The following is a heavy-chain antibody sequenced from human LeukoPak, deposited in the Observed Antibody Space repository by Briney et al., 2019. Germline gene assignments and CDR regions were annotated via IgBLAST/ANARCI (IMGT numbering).Heavy chain of an antibody. D-gene: IGHD4-17*01. CDR1: GFTFSSYS. Sequence: PGGSLRLSCAASGFTFSSYSMNWVRQAPGKGLEWVSSISSSSSYIYYADSVKGRFTISRDNAKNSLYLQMNSLRAEDTAVFYCARRDYGDYVAFDIWGQGTVVSVSS. CDR3: ARRDYGDYVAFDI. V-gene: IGHV3-21*01. J-gene: IGHJ3*02. CDR2: ISSSSSYI.